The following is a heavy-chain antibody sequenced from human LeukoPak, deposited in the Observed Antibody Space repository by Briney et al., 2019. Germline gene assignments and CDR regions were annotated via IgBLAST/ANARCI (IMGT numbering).Heavy chain of an antibody. V-gene: IGHV3-23*01. Sequence: GGSLRLSCAASGFTLSSYAMSCVRQAPGRGREWVLAISGSGGSTYYADSVKRRFTISRDNSKNTLHLQMNSLRAEDTAVYYCAKDLTVVTPRTPFQHWGQGTLVTVSS. CDR2: ISGSGGST. CDR1: GFTLSSYA. J-gene: IGHJ1*01. D-gene: IGHD4-23*01. CDR3: AKDLTVVTPRTPFQH.